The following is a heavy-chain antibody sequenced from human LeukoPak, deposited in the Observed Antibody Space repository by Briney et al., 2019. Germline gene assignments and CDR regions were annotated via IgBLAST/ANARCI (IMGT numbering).Heavy chain of an antibody. CDR3: ARGLSDYYDSSGYHDAFDI. J-gene: IGHJ3*02. CDR1: GGSISSSSYY. Sequence: SETLSLTCTVSGGSISSSSYYWGWIRQPPGKGLEWIGSIYYSGSTYYNPSLKSRVTISVDTSKNQFSLKLSSVTATDTAVYYCARGLSDYYDSSGYHDAFDIWGQGTMVTVSS. V-gene: IGHV4-39*07. D-gene: IGHD3-22*01. CDR2: IYYSGST.